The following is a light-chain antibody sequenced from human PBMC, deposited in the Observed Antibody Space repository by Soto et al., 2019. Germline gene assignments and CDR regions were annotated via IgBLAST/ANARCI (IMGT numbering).Light chain of an antibody. Sequence: QSVLTQPPSVSGAPGQRVTVSCTGSSSNIGARFDVHWYQQLPGTAPRLLIYANGNRPSGVPDRFSGSKSGNTASLTVSGLQAADEADYFCKSYAGSNTYVFGSGTKVTVL. CDR2: ANG. CDR1: SSNIGARFD. CDR3: KSYAGSNTYV. J-gene: IGLJ1*01. V-gene: IGLV1-40*01.